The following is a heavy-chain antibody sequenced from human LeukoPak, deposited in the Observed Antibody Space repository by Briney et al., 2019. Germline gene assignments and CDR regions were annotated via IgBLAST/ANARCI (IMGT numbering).Heavy chain of an antibody. CDR1: GGSISSSSYY. V-gene: IGHV4-39*07. J-gene: IGHJ4*02. Sequence: SETLSLTCTVSGGSISSSSYYWGWIRQPPGKGLEWIGSIYYSGSTYYNPSLKSRVTISVDTSKNQFSLKLSSVTAADTAVYYCARAVGDYGLDYWGQGTLVTVSS. CDR3: ARAVGDYGLDY. CDR2: IYYSGST. D-gene: IGHD4-17*01.